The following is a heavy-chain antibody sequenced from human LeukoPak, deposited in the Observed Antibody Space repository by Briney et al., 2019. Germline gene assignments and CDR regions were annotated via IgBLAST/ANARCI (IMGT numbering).Heavy chain of an antibody. J-gene: IGHJ4*02. CDR3: ARESSGVAGTREFDY. D-gene: IGHD6-19*01. CDR1: GYTFSRYG. V-gene: IGHV1-18*01. Sequence: ASVKVSCKASGYTFSRYGISWVRQAPGQGLEWMGCISGYNGNTRYPQSFQGRVTMTTDTSTSTVYMELRSLRSDDTAVYYCARESSGVAGTREFDYWGQGTLVTVSS. CDR2: ISGYNGNT.